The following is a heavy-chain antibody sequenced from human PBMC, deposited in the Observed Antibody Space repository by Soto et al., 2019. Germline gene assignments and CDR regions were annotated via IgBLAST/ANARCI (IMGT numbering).Heavy chain of an antibody. V-gene: IGHV1-18*01. Sequence: QVQLVQSGAEVKKPGASVKVSCKASGYTFTSYGISWVRQAPGQGLEWMGWISAYNGNTNYAQKLQGRVTMTTDTSTSTAYMELRSLRSDDTAVYYCARDISGDMITFGGARGYAFDIWGQGTMVTVSS. CDR3: ARDISGDMITFGGARGYAFDI. D-gene: IGHD3-16*01. CDR1: GYTFTSYG. J-gene: IGHJ3*02. CDR2: ISAYNGNT.